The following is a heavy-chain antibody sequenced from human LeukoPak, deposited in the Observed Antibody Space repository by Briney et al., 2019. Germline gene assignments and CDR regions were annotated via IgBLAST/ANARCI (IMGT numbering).Heavy chain of an antibody. D-gene: IGHD3-3*01. CDR1: GFTFSSYA. CDR2: ISYDGSNK. J-gene: IGHJ6*03. CDR3: ARADSPNDFWSGYRWLYYYYMDV. V-gene: IGHV3-30*04. Sequence: GGSLRLSCAASGFTFSSYAMHWVRQAPGKGLEWVAVISYDGSNKYYAASVKGRFTISRDNSKNTPYLQMNSLRAEDTAVYYCARADSPNDFWSGYRWLYYYYMDVWGKGTTVTVSS.